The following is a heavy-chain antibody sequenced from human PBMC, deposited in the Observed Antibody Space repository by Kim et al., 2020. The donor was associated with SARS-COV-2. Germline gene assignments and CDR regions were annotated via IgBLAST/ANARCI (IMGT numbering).Heavy chain of an antibody. CDR2: ISSSSSYI. D-gene: IGHD6-19*01. V-gene: IGHV3-21*01. CDR3: ARDSAWDSSDWYGGDKYYFDY. J-gene: IGHJ4*02. CDR1: GFTFSSYS. Sequence: GGSLRLFCAASGFTFSSYSMNWVRQAPGKGLEWVSSISSSSSYIYYADSVKGRFAISRDNAKNSLYLQMNSLRAEDTAVYYCARDSAWDSSDWYGGDKYYFDYWGQGTLVTVSS.